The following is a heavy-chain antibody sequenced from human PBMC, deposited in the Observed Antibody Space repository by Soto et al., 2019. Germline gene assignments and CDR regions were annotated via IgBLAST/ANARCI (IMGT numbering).Heavy chain of an antibody. CDR3: AKKEESDYVWGKSPLD. CDR1: GFSFNHYD. CDR2: VSDPGDDT. J-gene: IGHJ4*03. D-gene: IGHD3-16*01. Sequence: GGSLRLSCVGSGFSFNHYDMAWVRQAPGQGPECFASVSDPGDDTYYADSVKGRFIIFRDNPKYTLFLQMDHLIDADTGLYYCAKKEESDYVWGKSPLDWGQGTLVTVAS. V-gene: IGHV3-23*01.